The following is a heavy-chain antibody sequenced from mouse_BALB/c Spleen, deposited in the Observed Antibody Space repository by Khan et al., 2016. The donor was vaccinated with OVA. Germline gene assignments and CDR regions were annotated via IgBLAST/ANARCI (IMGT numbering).Heavy chain of an antibody. Sequence: EVQLQESGPGLVKPSQSLSLTCTVTGYSITSDYAWNWIRQFPGNKLEWMGYISYSGSTRYNPSLKSLISITRDPFKNQFFLQLNSRTTEDTATYYCARRGDGYYGAMDYWGQGTSVTVSS. J-gene: IGHJ4*01. CDR3: ARRGDGYYGAMDY. V-gene: IGHV3-2*02. CDR2: ISYSGST. CDR1: GYSITSDYA. D-gene: IGHD2-3*01.